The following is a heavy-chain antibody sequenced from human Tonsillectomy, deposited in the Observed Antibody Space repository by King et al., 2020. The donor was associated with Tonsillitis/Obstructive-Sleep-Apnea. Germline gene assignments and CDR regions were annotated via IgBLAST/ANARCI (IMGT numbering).Heavy chain of an antibody. CDR3: AHRDLTATDGGAFDI. J-gene: IGHJ3*02. Sequence: QITLKESGPTLVKPTQTLTLTCSFSGFSLSSSGVGVGWIRQPPGKALEWLALIYWDDDERYSPSLKSRLTITKDTSKNKVVLTLTNMDPGDTATYYCAHRDLTATDGGAFDIWGQGTKVTVSS. D-gene: IGHD2-15*01. CDR2: IYWDDDE. CDR1: GFSLSSSGVG. V-gene: IGHV2-5*02.